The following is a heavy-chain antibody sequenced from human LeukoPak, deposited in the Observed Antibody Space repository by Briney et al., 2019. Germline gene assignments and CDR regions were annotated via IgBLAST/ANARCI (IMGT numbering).Heavy chain of an antibody. J-gene: IGHJ4*02. CDR2: ISGNGGNT. CDR3: AARLTGLYFDY. Sequence: PGGSLRLSCAASGFTFSTYAMSWVRQAPGKGLEWVSAISGNGGNTYYADSVKGRFTISRDNSKNTLYLQINSLRAEDTAVYYCAARLTGLYFDYWGQGTLVTVSS. V-gene: IGHV3-23*01. CDR1: GFTFSTYA. D-gene: IGHD3-9*01.